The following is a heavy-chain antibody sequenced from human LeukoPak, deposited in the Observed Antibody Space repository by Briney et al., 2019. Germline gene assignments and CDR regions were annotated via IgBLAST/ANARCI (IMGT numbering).Heavy chain of an antibody. D-gene: IGHD3-10*01. Sequence: GGSLRLSCAASGFTFSHYAMSWVRQAPGKGLEWVAVISYDGSNKYYADSVKGRFTISRDNSKNTLYLQMNSLRAEDTAVYYCAKVGEPSMVRGVIDYWGQGTLVTVSS. CDR3: AKVGEPSMVRGVIDY. J-gene: IGHJ4*02. CDR2: ISYDGSNK. V-gene: IGHV3-30*18. CDR1: GFTFSHYA.